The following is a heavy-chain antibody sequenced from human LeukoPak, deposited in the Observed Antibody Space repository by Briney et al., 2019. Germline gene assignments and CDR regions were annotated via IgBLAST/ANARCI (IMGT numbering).Heavy chain of an antibody. J-gene: IGHJ5*02. CDR1: GFTFSSYG. Sequence: GRSLRLSCAASGFTFSSYGMHWVRQAPGKGLEWVAVIWYDGSNKYYADSVKGRFTISRDNSKNTLYLQMSSLRAEDTAVYYCAKEQQLNWFDPWGQGTLVTVSS. CDR2: IWYDGSNK. CDR3: AKEQQLNWFDP. V-gene: IGHV3-33*06. D-gene: IGHD6-13*01.